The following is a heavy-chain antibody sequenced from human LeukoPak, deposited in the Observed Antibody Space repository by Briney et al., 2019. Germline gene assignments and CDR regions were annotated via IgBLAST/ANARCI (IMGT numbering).Heavy chain of an antibody. J-gene: IGHJ4*02. CDR3: ARVAGASYSSGWGLGDY. D-gene: IGHD6-19*01. CDR1: GFTFSSYA. Sequence: GRSLRLSCAASGFTFSSYAMHWVRQAPSKGLEWVAAISYDGSNKYYADSVKGRFTISRDNSKNTLYLQMNSLRAEDTAVYYCARVAGASYSSGWGLGDYWGQGTLVTVSS. CDR2: ISYDGSNK. V-gene: IGHV3-30*04.